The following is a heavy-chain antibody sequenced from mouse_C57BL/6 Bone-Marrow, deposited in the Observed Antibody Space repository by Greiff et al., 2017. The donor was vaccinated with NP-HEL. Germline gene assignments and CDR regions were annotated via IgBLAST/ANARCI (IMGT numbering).Heavy chain of an antibody. J-gene: IGHJ2*01. Sequence: EVQLVASGGGLVKPGGSLKLSCAASGFTFSSYAMSWVRQTPAKRLAWVATLSDGGSYTYYPDNVKGRFTISRDNAKYHLYLQMSHLKSEDTAMYYGARDLYGSSYNYWGQGTTLTVSS. D-gene: IGHD1-1*01. CDR3: ARDLYGSSYNY. CDR1: GFTFSSYA. V-gene: IGHV5-4*01. CDR2: LSDGGSYT.